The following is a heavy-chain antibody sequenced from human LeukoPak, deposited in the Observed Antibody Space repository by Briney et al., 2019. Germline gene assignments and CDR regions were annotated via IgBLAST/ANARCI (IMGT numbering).Heavy chain of an antibody. CDR2: IYYSGST. V-gene: IGHV4-39*01. CDR3: ARQGIVVVVAAQFDY. J-gene: IGHJ4*02. Sequence: SETLSLTCTVSGGSISSSSYYWDWIRQPPGKGLEWIGSIYYSGSTYYNPSLKSRVTISVDTSKNQFSLKLSSVTAADTAVYYCARQGIVVVVAAQFDYWGQGTLVTVSS. D-gene: IGHD2-15*01. CDR1: GGSISSSSYY.